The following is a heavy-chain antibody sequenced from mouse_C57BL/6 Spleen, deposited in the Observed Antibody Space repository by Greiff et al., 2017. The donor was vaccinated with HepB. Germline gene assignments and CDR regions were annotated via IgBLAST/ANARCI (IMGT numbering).Heavy chain of an antibody. CDR1: GYAFSSYW. V-gene: IGHV1-80*01. CDR3: ARGRYSNPLFAY. J-gene: IGHJ3*01. CDR2: IYPGDGDT. Sequence: VQLQQSGAELVKPGASVKISCKASGYAFSSYWMNWVKQRPGKGLEWIGQIYPGDGDTNYNGKFKGKATLTADKSSSTAYMQLSSLTSEDSAVYFCARGRYSNPLFAYWGQGTLVTVSA. D-gene: IGHD2-5*01.